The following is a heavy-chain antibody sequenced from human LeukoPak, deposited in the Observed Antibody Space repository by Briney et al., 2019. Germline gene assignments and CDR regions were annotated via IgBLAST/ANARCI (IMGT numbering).Heavy chain of an antibody. CDR3: ARVPPRDAFDI. J-gene: IGHJ3*02. V-gene: IGHV4-59*01. CDR2: IYYSGST. Sequence: SETLSLTCAVYGGSFSGYYWSWIRQPPGKGLEWIGYIYYSGSTNYNPSLKSRVTISVDTSKNQFSLKLSSVTAADTAVYYCARVPPRDAFDIWGQGTMVTVSS. CDR1: GGSFSGYY.